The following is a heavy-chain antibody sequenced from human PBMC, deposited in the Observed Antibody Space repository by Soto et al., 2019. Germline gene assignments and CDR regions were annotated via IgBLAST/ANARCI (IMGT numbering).Heavy chain of an antibody. J-gene: IGHJ5*02. Sequence: ASVKVSCKASGYTFTSYDITWVRQAPGQGLEWMGWISAYNGNTNYAQHLQGRVTLTTDTSTSTAYMELRSLRSDDSAIYYCARAGAADYVWGTWFDTWGQGTLVTVSS. CDR2: ISAYNGNT. CDR3: ARAGAADYVWGTWFDT. D-gene: IGHD3-16*01. CDR1: GYTFTSYD. V-gene: IGHV1-18*04.